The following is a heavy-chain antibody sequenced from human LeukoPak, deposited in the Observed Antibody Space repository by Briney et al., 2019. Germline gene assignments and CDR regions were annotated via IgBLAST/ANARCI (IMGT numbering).Heavy chain of an antibody. D-gene: IGHD3-22*01. V-gene: IGHV4-34*01. CDR1: GGSFSGYY. CDR2: INHSGST. CDR3: ARGPGYYYDSSGYYDLGFGP. Sequence: SETLSLTCAVYGGSFSGYYWSWIRQLPGKGLEWIGEINHSGSTNYNPSLKSRVTISVDTSKNQFSLELSSVTAADTAVYYCARGPGYYYDSSGYYDLGFGPWGQGTLVTVSS. J-gene: IGHJ5*02.